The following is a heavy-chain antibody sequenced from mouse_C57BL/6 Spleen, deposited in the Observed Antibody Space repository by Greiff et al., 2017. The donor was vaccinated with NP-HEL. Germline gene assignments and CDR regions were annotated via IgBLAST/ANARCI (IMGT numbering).Heavy chain of an antibody. CDR3: ASHYYGSSYEWFAY. CDR1: GYTFTSYW. D-gene: IGHD1-1*01. CDR2: IYPSDSET. Sequence: QVQLQQSGAELVRPGSSVKLSCKASGYTFTSYWMDWVKQRPGQGLEWIGNIYPSDSETHYNQKFKDKATLTVDKSSSTAYMQLSSLTSEDSAVYYCASHYYGSSYEWFAYWGQRTLVTVSA. V-gene: IGHV1-61*01. J-gene: IGHJ3*01.